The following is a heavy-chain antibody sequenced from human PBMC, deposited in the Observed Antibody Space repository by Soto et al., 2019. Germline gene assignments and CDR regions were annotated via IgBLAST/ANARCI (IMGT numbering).Heavy chain of an antibody. D-gene: IGHD2-8*02. CDR3: ARGDYWRATSDRRPGYYYYGMDV. J-gene: IGHJ6*02. V-gene: IGHV1-18*01. Sequence: EASVKVSCKASGYTFTSYGISWVRQAPGQGLEWMGWISAYIGNTNYAQKFQGRVTITADKSTSTAYMELSSLRSEDTAVYYCARGDYWRATSDRRPGYYYYGMDVWGQGTTVTVSS. CDR2: ISAYIGNT. CDR1: GYTFTSYG.